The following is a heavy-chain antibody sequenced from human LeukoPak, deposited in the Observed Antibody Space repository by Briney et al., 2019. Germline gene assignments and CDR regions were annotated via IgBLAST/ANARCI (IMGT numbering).Heavy chain of an antibody. CDR2: ISSSGSTI. D-gene: IGHD6-13*01. J-gene: IGHJ3*02. CDR3: ARRMLYSSSWDDAFDI. Sequence: GGSLRLSCAASGFTFSDYYMSWIRQAPGKGLEWVSYISSSGSTIYYADSVKGRFTISRDNAKNSLYLQMNSLRAEDTAVYYCARRMLYSSSWDDAFDIWGQGTMVTVSS. V-gene: IGHV3-11*01. CDR1: GFTFSDYY.